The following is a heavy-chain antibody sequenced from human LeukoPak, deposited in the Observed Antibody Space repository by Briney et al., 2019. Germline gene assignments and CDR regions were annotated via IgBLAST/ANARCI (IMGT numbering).Heavy chain of an antibody. D-gene: IGHD2-8*01. CDR2: AYHSGTT. J-gene: IGHJ4*01. CDR3: ARTLSDASPVAT. Sequence: PSETLSLTCNVSGYFLSSGFYWGWIRQPPGKGLEWIVSAYHSGTTIYNPSLKSRVTMSMDTSMNHYSLKLRSVTAADTAVYYCARTLSDASPVATWGHGTLVTVSS. V-gene: IGHV4-38-2*02. CDR1: GYFLSSGFY.